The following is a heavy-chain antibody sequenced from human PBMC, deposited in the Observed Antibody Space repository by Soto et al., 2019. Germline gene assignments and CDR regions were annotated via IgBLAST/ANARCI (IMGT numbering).Heavy chain of an antibody. D-gene: IGHD3-16*01. CDR3: ARMETFGSLNWFDP. V-gene: IGHV1-8*01. CDR1: GYSFTNND. Sequence: ASVKVSCKASGYSFTNNDVSWVRQATGQGLEWMGWMDPGSGDTGYAQKFQGRVTMTRDISIATAYMELSSLRSDDTAIYYCARMETFGSLNWFDPWGQGTLVTVSS. CDR2: MDPGSGDT. J-gene: IGHJ5*02.